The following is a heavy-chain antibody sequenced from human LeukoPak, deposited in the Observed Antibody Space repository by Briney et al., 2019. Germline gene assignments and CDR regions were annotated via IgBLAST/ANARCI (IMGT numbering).Heavy chain of an antibody. CDR2: IYTSGRA. Sequence: SETLSLTCTVSGDSISVYYWTWIRQPAGKGLEWIGRIYTSGRANYNPSLKSRVTMSVDTSKNQFSLRLTSVTAADTAVYYCARGGDSSSWSVDHWGQGTLVTVSS. CDR1: GDSISVYY. D-gene: IGHD6-13*01. V-gene: IGHV4-4*07. J-gene: IGHJ4*02. CDR3: ARGGDSSSWSVDH.